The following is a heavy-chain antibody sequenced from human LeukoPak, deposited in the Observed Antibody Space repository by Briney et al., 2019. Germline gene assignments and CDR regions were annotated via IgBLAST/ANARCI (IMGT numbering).Heavy chain of an antibody. J-gene: IGHJ3*02. CDR3: ARDPILRFLEWLFDHWFNI. V-gene: IGHV3-30-3*01. D-gene: IGHD3-3*01. CDR2: ISYDGSNK. Sequence: GGSLRLSCAASGFTFSSYAMHWVRQAPGKGLEWVAVISYDGSNKYYADSVKGRFTISRDNSKNTLYLQMNSLRAEDTAVYYCARDPILRFLEWLFDHWFNIWGQGTMVTVSS. CDR1: GFTFSSYA.